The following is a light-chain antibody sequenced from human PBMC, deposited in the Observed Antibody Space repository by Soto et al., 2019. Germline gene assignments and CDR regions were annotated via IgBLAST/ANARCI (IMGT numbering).Light chain of an antibody. CDR1: SGHSSYA. J-gene: IGLJ2*01. CDR2: LNSDGSH. Sequence: QLVLTQSPSASASLGASVKLTCTLSSGHSSYAIAWHQHRPEKGPRYLMKLNSDGSHSKGDGIPDRFSGSSSGAERYLTISSLQSEDEADYYCQTWGTGPVVFGGGTKLTVL. CDR3: QTWGTGPVV. V-gene: IGLV4-69*01.